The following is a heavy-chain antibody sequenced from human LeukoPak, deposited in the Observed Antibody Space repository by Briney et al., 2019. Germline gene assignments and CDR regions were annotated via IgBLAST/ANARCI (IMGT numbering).Heavy chain of an antibody. CDR3: ARQGNTAMGDPYFDY. V-gene: IGHV4-59*08. J-gene: IGHJ4*02. CDR1: GDSISSYY. Sequence: PSETLSLTCTVSGDSISSYYWSWIRQPPGKGLEWIGYMYYTGSTTYNPSLKSRVIMSVDTSKNQFSLQLSSVTAADTAVYYCARQGNTAMGDPYFDYWGQGTLVTVSS. CDR2: MYYTGST. D-gene: IGHD5-18*01.